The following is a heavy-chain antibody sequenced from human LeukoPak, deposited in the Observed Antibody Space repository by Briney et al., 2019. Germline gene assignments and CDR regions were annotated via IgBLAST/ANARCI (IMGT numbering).Heavy chain of an antibody. CDR2: ISGSGSTM. Sequence: GGSLRLSCAASGFTFSSYEMNWVRQAPGKGLEWVSYISGSGSTMYYADSVEGRFTISRDNAENSLYLQMNSLRAEDTAVYYCARVERQWGADYFDYWGQGTLVTVSS. D-gene: IGHD1-26*01. CDR3: ARVERQWGADYFDY. CDR1: GFTFSSYE. V-gene: IGHV3-48*03. J-gene: IGHJ4*02.